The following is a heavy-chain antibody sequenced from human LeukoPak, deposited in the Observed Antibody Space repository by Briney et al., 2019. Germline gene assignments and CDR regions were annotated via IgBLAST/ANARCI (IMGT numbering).Heavy chain of an antibody. CDR2: IYHSGST. CDR1: GGSISSSNW. Sequence: SETLSLTCAVSGGSISSSNWWSWVRQPPGKGLEWIGEIYHSGSTNYNPSLKCRVTISVDKSKNQFSLKLSSVTAADTAVYYCARVYYDSSGYYYPFDYWGQGTLVTVSS. V-gene: IGHV4-4*02. D-gene: IGHD3-22*01. CDR3: ARVYYDSSGYYYPFDY. J-gene: IGHJ4*02.